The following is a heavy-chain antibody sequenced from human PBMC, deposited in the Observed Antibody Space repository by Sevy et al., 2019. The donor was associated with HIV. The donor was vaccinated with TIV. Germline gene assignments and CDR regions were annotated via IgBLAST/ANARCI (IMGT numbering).Heavy chain of an antibody. CDR3: ATSQPLVDYYYMDV. V-gene: IGHV1-24*01. Sequence: ASVKVSCKVSGYTLTELSMHWVRQAPGKGLEWMGGFDPEDGETIYAQKFQGRVTMTEDTSTDTAYMELSSLRSEDTALYYCATSQPLVDYYYMDVWGKGTTVTVSS. D-gene: IGHD6-13*01. CDR2: FDPEDGET. J-gene: IGHJ6*03. CDR1: GYTLTELS.